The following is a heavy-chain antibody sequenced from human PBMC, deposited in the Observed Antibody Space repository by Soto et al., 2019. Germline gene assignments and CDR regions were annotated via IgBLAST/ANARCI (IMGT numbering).Heavy chain of an antibody. CDR1: GYTFTSYG. CDR3: ARDPCSGGSCSSGSAY. Sequence: ASLKVSCKASGYTFTSYGISCVRQSPGQGLEWMGWISAYSGNTNYAQKLQGRVTMTTDTSTSTAYMELRSLRSDDTAVSSCARDPCSGGSCSSGSAYWGHRTLVTVSP. V-gene: IGHV1-18*01. CDR2: ISAYSGNT. J-gene: IGHJ4*01. D-gene: IGHD2-15*01.